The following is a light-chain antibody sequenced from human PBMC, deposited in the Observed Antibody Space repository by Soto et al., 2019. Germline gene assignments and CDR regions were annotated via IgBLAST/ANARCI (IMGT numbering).Light chain of an antibody. V-gene: IGKV1-5*03. Sequence: DIQMTQSPSNLSASVGDRVTITCRSSQYISRWLAWYQQKPGKAPKLLIYKASSLESGVPSRVSGSGSGTAFTLTISSLQPYDFATYYCQQYKSQRTFGQGTQVEIK. CDR3: QQYKSQRT. J-gene: IGKJ1*01. CDR2: KAS. CDR1: QYISRW.